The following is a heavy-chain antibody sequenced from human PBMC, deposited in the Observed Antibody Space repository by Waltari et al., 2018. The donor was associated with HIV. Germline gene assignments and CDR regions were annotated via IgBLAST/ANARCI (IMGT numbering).Heavy chain of an antibody. D-gene: IGHD3-22*01. J-gene: IGHJ4*02. Sequence: VQLVHSGAEVKKPGSSVEVYCKASGGTFSSYTISWVRQAPGQGLEWRGRIIPILGIANYAQKFQGRVTITADKSTSTAYMELSSLRSEDTAVYYCAGGDSSGAYFDYWGQGTLVTVSS. V-gene: IGHV1-69*02. CDR2: IIPILGIA. CDR3: AGGDSSGAYFDY. CDR1: GGTFSSYT.